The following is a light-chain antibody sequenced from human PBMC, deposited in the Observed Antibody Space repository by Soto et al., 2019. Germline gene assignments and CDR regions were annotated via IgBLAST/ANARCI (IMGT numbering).Light chain of an antibody. J-gene: IGLJ2*01. CDR1: SNDVGSYNY. Sequence: QSALTQPASVSGSPGQSITISCTGSSNDVGSYNYVSWYQQYPGKSPKLMIYEVTNRPSGVSNRFSGSKSGNTASLTISGLQAEDVAIYYCSSYTTSNTLDVVFGGGTKLTVL. CDR3: SSYTTSNTLDVV. CDR2: EVT. V-gene: IGLV2-14*01.